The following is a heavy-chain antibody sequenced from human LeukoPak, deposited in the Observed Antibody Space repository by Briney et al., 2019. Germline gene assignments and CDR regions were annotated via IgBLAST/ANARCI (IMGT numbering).Heavy chain of an antibody. V-gene: IGHV3-30*02. CDR3: AKDDPGSSFAFDL. CDR1: GFTFSSYG. Sequence: GGSLRLSCAASGFTFSSYGMHWVRQAPGKGLEWVAFIRYDGSNKYYADSLKGRFTISRDNAKNSVYLQMTTLTAEDTALYYCAKDDPGSSFAFDLWGQGTMVTVSS. J-gene: IGHJ3*01. CDR2: IRYDGSNK. D-gene: IGHD6-19*01.